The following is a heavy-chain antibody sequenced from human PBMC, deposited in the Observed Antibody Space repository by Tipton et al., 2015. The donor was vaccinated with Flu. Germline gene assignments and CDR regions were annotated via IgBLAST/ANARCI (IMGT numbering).Heavy chain of an antibody. Sequence: SLRLSCAASGFTFSSYWMSWVRQAPGKGLEWVANIKQDGSEKYYVDSVKGRFTISRDNAKNPLYLQMNSLRAEDTAVYYCARDRAPWYYFDYWGQGTLVTVSS. D-gene: IGHD2-8*02. J-gene: IGHJ4*02. CDR1: GFTFSSYW. CDR2: IKQDGSEK. CDR3: ARDRAPWYYFDY. V-gene: IGHV3-7*01.